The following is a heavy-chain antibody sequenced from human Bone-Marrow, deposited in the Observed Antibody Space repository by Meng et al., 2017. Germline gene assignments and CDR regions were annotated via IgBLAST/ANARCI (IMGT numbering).Heavy chain of an antibody. Sequence: QEEVVQVGGGVKNRGSSVKVCCTASGASFSRYAISGGQQAPREVLEWMGGIIPIFGTANSQQKFQGRVTITADKSKSTAYMELSSMRSEDTAVYYCGRGGSPGYGDYDYWGQGTLVTVSS. V-gene: IGHV1-69*06. CDR2: IIPIFGTA. CDR3: GRGGSPGYGDYDY. D-gene: IGHD4-17*01. CDR1: GASFSRYA. J-gene: IGHJ4*02.